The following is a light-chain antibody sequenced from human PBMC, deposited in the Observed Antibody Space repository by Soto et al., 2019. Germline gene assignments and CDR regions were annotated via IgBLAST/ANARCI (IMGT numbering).Light chain of an antibody. CDR2: KAS. Sequence: VQMIQTHSTLSASFWDRVMMTCRASQSIGNWLAWYQQKPGKAPKLLIYKASSLESGVPSRFSGSGSGTEFTLTISSLQPDDFATYYCQQYNSYWTFGQGTKVDI. CDR1: QSIGNW. V-gene: IGKV1-5*03. J-gene: IGKJ1*01. CDR3: QQYNSYWT.